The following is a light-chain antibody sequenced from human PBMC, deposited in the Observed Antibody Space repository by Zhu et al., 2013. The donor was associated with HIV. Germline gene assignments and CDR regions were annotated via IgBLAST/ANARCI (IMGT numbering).Light chain of an antibody. CDR2: GTS. Sequence: EIVLTQSPGALSLSPGERATLSCRASQSISSSYLAWHQQKPGQAPRLLIYGTSSRATGIPDRFSGSGSGTDFTLTISRLEPEDFAVYYCHHYGTSPHTFGGGTKVEIK. V-gene: IGKV3-20*01. CDR1: QSISSSY. J-gene: IGKJ4*01. CDR3: HHYGTSPHT.